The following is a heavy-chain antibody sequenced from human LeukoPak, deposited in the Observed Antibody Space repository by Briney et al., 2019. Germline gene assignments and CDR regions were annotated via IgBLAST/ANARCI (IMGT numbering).Heavy chain of an antibody. Sequence: GGSLRLSCAASGFSFSSYWMSWVRQAPGKGLEWVANIKQDESEKYYVDSVKGRFTISRDNAKNSLYLQMNSLRAEDTAVYYCARGAVRYCSSSSCRMGYYGMDVWGQGTTVTVSS. CDR1: GFSFSSYW. V-gene: IGHV3-7*05. CDR2: IKQDESEK. CDR3: ARGAVRYCSSSSCRMGYYGMDV. J-gene: IGHJ6*02. D-gene: IGHD2-2*01.